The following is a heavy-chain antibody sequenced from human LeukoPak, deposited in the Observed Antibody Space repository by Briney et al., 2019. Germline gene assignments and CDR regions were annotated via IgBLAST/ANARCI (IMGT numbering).Heavy chain of an antibody. CDR1: GFTFNLAW. J-gene: IGHJ4*02. CDR3: VWSSTWDKRFYLDQ. V-gene: IGHV3-15*06. Sequence: PGGSLRLSCAASGFTFNLAWMSWVRQTPGKELQWVARIAVTPDGPATNYATPVRGRFTISRDDSRNMVYLQMSSLRTDDTAVYYCVWSSTWDKRFYLDQWGQGTLVTVSS. D-gene: IGHD6-6*01. CDR2: IAVTPDGPAT.